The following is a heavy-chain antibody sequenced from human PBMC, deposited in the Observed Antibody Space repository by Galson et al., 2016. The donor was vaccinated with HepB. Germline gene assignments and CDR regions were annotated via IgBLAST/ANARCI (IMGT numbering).Heavy chain of an antibody. V-gene: IGHV4-31*03. Sequence: TLSLTCSVSGASISSGGHYWSWIRQHPGKGLEWIGYLYYNGSPYYNPSLKSRVSISIDTSKNQFSLKLTSVTAADTALYYCARGVVVEASTVVVTPETPAFDIWGQGTMVTVSS. CDR1: GASISSGGHY. D-gene: IGHD2-15*01. CDR3: ARGVVVEASTVVVTPETPAFDI. CDR2: LYYNGSP. J-gene: IGHJ3*02.